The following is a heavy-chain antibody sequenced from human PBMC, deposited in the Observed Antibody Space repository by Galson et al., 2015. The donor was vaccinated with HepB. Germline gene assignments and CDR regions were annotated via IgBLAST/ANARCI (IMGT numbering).Heavy chain of an antibody. CDR2: FNPSGGST. J-gene: IGHJ4*02. CDR3: ARGPIKNSSGYPFDY. Sequence: SVKVSCKASGYTFTSYYMHWVRQAPGQGLEWMGLFNPSGGSTSYAQKFQGRVTMTRDTSTSTVYMELSSLRSEDTAVYYCARGPIKNSSGYPFDYWGQGTLVTVSS. V-gene: IGHV1-46*01. CDR1: GYTFTSYY. D-gene: IGHD3-22*01.